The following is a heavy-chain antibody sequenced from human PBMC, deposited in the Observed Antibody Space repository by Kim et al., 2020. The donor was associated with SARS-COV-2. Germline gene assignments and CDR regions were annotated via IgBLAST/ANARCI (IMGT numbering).Heavy chain of an antibody. D-gene: IGHD6-19*01. J-gene: IGHJ4*02. Sequence: GGSLRLSCAASGFTFDDYGMSWVRQAPGKGLEWVSGINWNGGSTGYADSVKGRFTISRDNAKNSLYLQMNSLRAEDTALYYCARRGGPIAVAGKPLDYWGQGTLVTVSS. CDR1: GFTFDDYG. CDR2: INWNGGST. CDR3: ARRGGPIAVAGKPLDY. V-gene: IGHV3-20*04.